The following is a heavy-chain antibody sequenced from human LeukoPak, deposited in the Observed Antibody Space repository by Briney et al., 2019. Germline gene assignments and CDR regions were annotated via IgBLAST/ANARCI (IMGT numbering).Heavy chain of an antibody. Sequence: ASVKVSCKASGYTFTDYNLHWVRQAPGEGVEWMGWINPKSGGTKFAQKHQGGVTMTADTSIDTAYMELSNLKSDDTAIYYCARSSSGWPLYFDCWGQGTLVTVSS. CDR3: ARSSSGWPLYFDC. V-gene: IGHV1-2*02. CDR2: INPKSGGT. J-gene: IGHJ4*02. CDR1: GYTFTDYN. D-gene: IGHD6-19*01.